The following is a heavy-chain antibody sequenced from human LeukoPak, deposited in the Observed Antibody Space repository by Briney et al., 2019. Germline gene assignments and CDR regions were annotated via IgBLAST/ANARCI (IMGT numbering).Heavy chain of an antibody. CDR2: IYIAPTT. CDR3: ARELKTNWFDP. Sequence: GGSPRLSCAASGFAVSNYYMTWVRQAPGKGLEWVSIIYIAPTTYYADSVKGRFTISRDNSKNTLYLLLNNLRAEDTAVYYCARELKTNWFDPWGQGTLVTVSS. CDR1: GFAVSNYY. V-gene: IGHV3-53*01. J-gene: IGHJ5*02.